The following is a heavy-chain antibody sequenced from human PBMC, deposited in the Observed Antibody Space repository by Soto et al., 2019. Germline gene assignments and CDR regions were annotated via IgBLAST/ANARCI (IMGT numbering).Heavy chain of an antibody. Sequence: GWSLRLSCASSVFTFISYAMHWVRQAPGKGLEWVAVISYDGSNKYYADSVKGRFTISRDNSKNTLYLQMNSLRAEDTAVYYCARDLILSRYYYYYGMDVWGQGTTVTVSS. CDR2: ISYDGSNK. V-gene: IGHV3-30-3*01. CDR3: ARDLILSRYYYYYGMDV. CDR1: VFTFISYA. J-gene: IGHJ6*02. D-gene: IGHD2-15*01.